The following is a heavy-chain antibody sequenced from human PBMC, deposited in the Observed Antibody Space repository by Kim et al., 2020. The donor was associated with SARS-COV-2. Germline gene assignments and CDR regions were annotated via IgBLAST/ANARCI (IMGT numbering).Heavy chain of an antibody. Sequence: SETLSLTCAVSRGSISSSKWWSWVRQPPGKGLEWIAEISDSGGTTNYNPSLKSRVTITVDKSKNHLSLNLSSVTAGDTAVYYCVGLGEGATWFDYWGQGSLVTVSS. V-gene: IGHV4-4*02. D-gene: IGHD1-26*01. CDR2: ISDSGGTT. J-gene: IGHJ4*02. CDR1: RGSISSSKW. CDR3: VGLGEGATWFDY.